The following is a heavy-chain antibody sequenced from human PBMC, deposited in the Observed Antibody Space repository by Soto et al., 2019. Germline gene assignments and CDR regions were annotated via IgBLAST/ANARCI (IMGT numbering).Heavy chain of an antibody. D-gene: IGHD3-10*01. Sequence: ASVKVSCKVSGYTLTELSMHWVRQAPGKGLEWMGGFDPEDGETIYAQKFQGRVTMTEDTSTDTAYMELSSLRSEDTAVYYCATDPMVRGVIRYYFDYWGQGTLVTVSS. CDR1: GYTLTELS. CDR2: FDPEDGET. V-gene: IGHV1-24*01. CDR3: ATDPMVRGVIRYYFDY. J-gene: IGHJ4*02.